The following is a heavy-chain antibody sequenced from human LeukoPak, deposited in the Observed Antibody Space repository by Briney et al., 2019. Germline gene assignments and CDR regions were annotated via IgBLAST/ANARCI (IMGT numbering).Heavy chain of an antibody. Sequence: GGSLRLSCTVSGFTVSSNSMSWVRQAPGKGLEWVSFIYSGSTHYSDSVKGRFTISRDNSKNTLYPQMNSLRAEDTAVYYCARRAGAYSHPYDYWGQGTLVTVSS. CDR3: ARRAGAYSHPYDY. V-gene: IGHV3-53*01. J-gene: IGHJ4*02. CDR1: GFTVSSNS. CDR2: IYSGST. D-gene: IGHD4/OR15-4a*01.